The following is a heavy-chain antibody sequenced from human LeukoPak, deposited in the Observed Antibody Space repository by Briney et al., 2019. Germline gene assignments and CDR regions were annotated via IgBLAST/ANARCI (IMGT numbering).Heavy chain of an antibody. J-gene: IGHJ4*02. CDR1: GFTFSSYS. CDR2: ISGSGGST. CDR3: AKDRAGIAAAPAAFDI. D-gene: IGHD6-13*01. Sequence: GGSLRLSCAASGFTFSSYSMNWVRQAPGKGLEWVSAISGSGGSTYYADSVKGRFTISRDNSKNTLYLQMNSLRAEDTAVYYCAKDRAGIAAAPAAFDIWGQGTLVTVSS. V-gene: IGHV3-23*01.